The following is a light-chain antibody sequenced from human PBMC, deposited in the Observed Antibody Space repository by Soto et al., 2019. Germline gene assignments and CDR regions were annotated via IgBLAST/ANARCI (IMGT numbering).Light chain of an antibody. CDR2: GAS. Sequence: EIQMTQSPSSLSASVGDRVTITCRASQGISNYLAWYQQKPGKVPKLLIYGASTLQSGVPSRLSGSESGTDFTRIINSLQPEDVATYYCQKYDSAPWTFGQGTKVEI. J-gene: IGKJ1*01. CDR3: QKYDSAPWT. V-gene: IGKV1-27*01. CDR1: QGISNY.